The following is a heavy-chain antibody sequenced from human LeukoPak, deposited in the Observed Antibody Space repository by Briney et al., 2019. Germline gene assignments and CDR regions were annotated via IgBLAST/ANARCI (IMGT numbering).Heavy chain of an antibody. CDR3: ASLRSGYCSGGSCYAVDY. D-gene: IGHD2-15*01. J-gene: IGHJ4*02. Sequence: GASVKVSCKVSGYTLTELSMHWVRQAPGKGLEWMGGFDPEDGETIYAQKFQGRVTITADKSTSTAYMELSSLRSEDTAVYYCASLRSGYCSGGSCYAVDYWGQGTLVTVSS. CDR1: GYTLTELS. V-gene: IGHV1-24*01. CDR2: FDPEDGET.